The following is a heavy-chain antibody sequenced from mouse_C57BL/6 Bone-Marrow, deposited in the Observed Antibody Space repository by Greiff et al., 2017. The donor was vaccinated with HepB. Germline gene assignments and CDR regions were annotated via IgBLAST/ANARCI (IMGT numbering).Heavy chain of an antibody. CDR3: TGGTTVVFDY. Sequence: EVQLQQSGAELVRPGASVKLSCTASGFNIKDDYMHWVKQRPEQGLEWIGWIDPENGDTEYASKFQGKATITADTSSNTAYLQLSSLTSEDTAVYYCTGGTTVVFDYWGQGTTLTVSS. J-gene: IGHJ2*01. V-gene: IGHV14-4*01. D-gene: IGHD1-1*01. CDR1: GFNIKDDY. CDR2: IDPENGDT.